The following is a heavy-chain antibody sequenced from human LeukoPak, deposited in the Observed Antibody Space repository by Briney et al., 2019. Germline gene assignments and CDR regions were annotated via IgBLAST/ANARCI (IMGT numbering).Heavy chain of an antibody. J-gene: IGHJ4*02. CDR3: ARVGYCSGGSCASDY. CDR2: IYYSGST. CDR1: GGSISSSSYY. Sequence: SETLSLTCTVSGGSISSSSYYWGWIRQPPGKGLEWIGGIYYSGSTYYNPSLKSRVTISVDTSKNQFSLKLSSVTAADTAVYYCARVGYCSGGSCASDYWGQGTLVTVSS. V-gene: IGHV4-39*01. D-gene: IGHD2-15*01.